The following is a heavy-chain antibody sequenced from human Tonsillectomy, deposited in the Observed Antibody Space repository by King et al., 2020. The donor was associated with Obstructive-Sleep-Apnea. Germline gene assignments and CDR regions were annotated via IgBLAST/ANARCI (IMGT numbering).Heavy chain of an antibody. J-gene: IGHJ4*02. V-gene: IGHV3-23*04. CDR1: GFTFSSYA. Sequence: VQLVESGGGLVQPGGSLRLSCEASGFTFSSYAMSWVRQAPGKGLEWVSTISGSGGSTYYADSVKGRFTISRDNSKNTLYLQMNSLRAEDTAVYYCAKGGVEAATPFYYFDYWGQGTLVTVSS. CDR2: ISGSGGST. D-gene: IGHD2-15*01. CDR3: AKGGVEAATPFYYFDY.